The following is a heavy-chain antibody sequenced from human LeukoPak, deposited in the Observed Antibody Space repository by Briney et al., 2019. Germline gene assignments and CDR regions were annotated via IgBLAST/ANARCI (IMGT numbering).Heavy chain of an antibody. J-gene: IGHJ4*02. CDR3: ARGLPIVVVPAAGDY. CDR2: INGYGSST. CDR1: GFTFISYW. D-gene: IGHD2-2*01. Sequence: GGSLRLSCAASGFTFISYWMHWVRQAPGKGLVWVSRINGYGSSTDFADSVKGRFTISRDNAKNSLYLQMNSLRAEDTAVYYCARGLPIVVVPAAGDYWGQGTLVTVSS. V-gene: IGHV3-74*01.